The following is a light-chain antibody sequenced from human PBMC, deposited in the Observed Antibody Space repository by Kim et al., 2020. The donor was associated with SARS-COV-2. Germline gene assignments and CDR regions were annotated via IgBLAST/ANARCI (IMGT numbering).Light chain of an antibody. CDR2: GES. Sequence: GGRATLYCRASQSMSSRLAWYQQKPGQAPRVLIDGESARATGIPARFSGSGSGTEFTLTISNLQSEDFAVYYCQQYAYWRAFGQGTRLEIK. CDR1: QSMSSR. V-gene: IGKV3-15*01. CDR3: QQYAYWRA. J-gene: IGKJ5*01.